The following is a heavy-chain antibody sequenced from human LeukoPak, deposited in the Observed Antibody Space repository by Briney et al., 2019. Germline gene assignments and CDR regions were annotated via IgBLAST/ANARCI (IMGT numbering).Heavy chain of an antibody. D-gene: IGHD6-6*01. Sequence: PGGSLRLSCAASGFTVSSDYMSWVRQAPGKGLEWVSAISGSGGSTYYADSVKGRFTISRDNSKNTLYLQMNSLRAEDTAVYYCAKCPTIVHDAFDIWGQGTMVTVSS. CDR3: AKCPTIVHDAFDI. V-gene: IGHV3-23*01. CDR2: ISGSGGST. J-gene: IGHJ3*02. CDR1: GFTVSSDY.